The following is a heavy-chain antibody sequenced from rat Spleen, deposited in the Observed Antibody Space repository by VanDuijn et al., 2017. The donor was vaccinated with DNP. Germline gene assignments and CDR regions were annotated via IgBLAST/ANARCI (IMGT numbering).Heavy chain of an antibody. Sequence: EVQLVESGGGLVQPGRSLKLSCAASGFTFSDYYMAWVRQVPTMGLAWVACISDDGGSTYYPDSVKGRFTISRDNAENTVYLQMNSLRSEDTATYYCAMVVITTVYAMDAWGQGSSVTVSS. CDR3: AMVVITTVYAMDA. CDR2: ISDDGGST. CDR1: GFTFSDYY. D-gene: IGHD1-12*02. V-gene: IGHV5-20*01. J-gene: IGHJ4*01.